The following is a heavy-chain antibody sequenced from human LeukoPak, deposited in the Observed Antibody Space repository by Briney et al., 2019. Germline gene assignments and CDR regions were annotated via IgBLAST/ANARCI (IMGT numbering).Heavy chain of an antibody. Sequence: ASVKVSCKATGYAFTGYNMHWVRQAPGQGLEWMGWINPNSGGTNYAQKFQGRVTMTRDMSISTAYMELSRLTSDDTAVYYCARWFTITSGDYDILTSSYHRGMDVWGQGTTVTVSS. CDR1: GYAFTGYN. J-gene: IGHJ6*02. CDR3: ARWFTITSGDYDILTSSYHRGMDV. V-gene: IGHV1-2*02. D-gene: IGHD3-9*01. CDR2: INPNSGGT.